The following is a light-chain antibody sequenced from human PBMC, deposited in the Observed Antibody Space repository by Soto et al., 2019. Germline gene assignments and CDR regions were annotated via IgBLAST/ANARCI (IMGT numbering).Light chain of an antibody. CDR1: QSISNY. CDR2: DAS. V-gene: IGKV1-39*01. CDR3: QQSYSTPPGT. Sequence: DIQMTQSPSSLSASVGDRVTITCRASQSISNYLNWYQQKPGKAPNLLIYDASSLQSGVPSRFSGSGSGTDFTLTISSLQPEDFATYSCQQSYSTPPGTFGQGTKLEIK. J-gene: IGKJ2*01.